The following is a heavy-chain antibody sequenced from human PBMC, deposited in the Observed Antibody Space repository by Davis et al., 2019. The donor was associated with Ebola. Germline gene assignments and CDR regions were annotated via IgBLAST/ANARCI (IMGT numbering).Heavy chain of an antibody. J-gene: IGHJ4*02. CDR1: HFSFSTYV. CDR3: ASAEALAGGKFDY. Sequence: GESLKTSCAAPHFSFSTYVMNWVRLAPGGGLEWVQGIRRGGSKTYYADSVKGRFTISRDNSKNTVYVQMNSLSAEDTAIYYCASAEALAGGKFDYWGQGTPVTVSS. CDR2: IRRGGSKT. D-gene: IGHD6-19*01. V-gene: IGHV3-23*01.